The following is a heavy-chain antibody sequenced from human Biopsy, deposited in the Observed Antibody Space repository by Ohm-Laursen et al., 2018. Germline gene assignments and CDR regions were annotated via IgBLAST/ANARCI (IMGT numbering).Heavy chain of an antibody. J-gene: IGHJ3*01. CDR3: ARDIMNPIGGLVARSDVFDV. V-gene: IGHV1-2*02. D-gene: IGHD3-16*02. Sequence: ASVKVSCKASGYTFTDYFLHWGRQAPGQGPEWMGWISPSSGGANYAQRFQGRVNMIRDTSATTGYMELSSLRSDDTAVHYCARDIMNPIGGLVARSDVFDVWGQGTMVTVSS. CDR1: GYTFTDYF. CDR2: ISPSSGGA.